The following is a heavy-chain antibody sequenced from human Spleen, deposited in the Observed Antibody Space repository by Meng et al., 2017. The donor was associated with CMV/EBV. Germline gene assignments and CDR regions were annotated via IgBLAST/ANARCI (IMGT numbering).Heavy chain of an antibody. CDR1: GYTFTDYY. CDR2: ISAYNGNT. Sequence: ASVKVSCKASGYTFTDYYIHWVRQAPGQGLEWMGWISAYNGNTNYAQKLQGRVTMTTDTSTSTAYMELRSLRSDDTAVYYCARDYAGTGDGMDVWGQGTTVTVSS. CDR3: ARDYAGTGDGMDV. D-gene: IGHD3-10*01. V-gene: IGHV1-18*04. J-gene: IGHJ6*02.